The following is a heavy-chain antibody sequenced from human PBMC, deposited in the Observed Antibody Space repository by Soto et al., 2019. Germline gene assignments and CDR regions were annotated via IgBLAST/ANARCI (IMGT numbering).Heavy chain of an antibody. V-gene: IGHV1-24*01. CDR2: FDPEDGET. CDR3: ATGYSSSSGVVFDY. CDR1: GYTLTELS. D-gene: IGHD6-6*01. Sequence: LQVSCKVSGYTLTELSMHWVRQAPGKGLEWMGGFDPEDGETIYAQKFQGRVTMTEDTSTDTAYMELSSLRSEDTAVYYCATGYSSSSGVVFDYWGQGTLVTVSS. J-gene: IGHJ4*02.